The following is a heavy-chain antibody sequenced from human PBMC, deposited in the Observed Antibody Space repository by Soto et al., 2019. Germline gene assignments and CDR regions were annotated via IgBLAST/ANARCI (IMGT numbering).Heavy chain of an antibody. Sequence: EVQLVESGGGLIQPGGSLRLSCAASGFTVSSNYMSWVRQAPGKGLEWVSVIYSGGSTYYADSVKGRFTISRDNSKNALYLQMNSLRAEDTAVYYCASSRSYYYGMDVWGQGTTVTVSS. CDR3: ASSRSYYYGMDV. J-gene: IGHJ6*02. CDR2: IYSGGST. CDR1: GFTVSSNY. V-gene: IGHV3-53*01.